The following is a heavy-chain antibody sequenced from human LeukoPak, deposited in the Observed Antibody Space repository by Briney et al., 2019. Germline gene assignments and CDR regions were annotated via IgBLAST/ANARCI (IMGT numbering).Heavy chain of an antibody. CDR3: TRRRRSSTSCYGGYYGMDV. V-gene: IGHV3-73*01. Sequence: PGGSLRLSCAASGFTFSGSAMHWVRQASGKGLEWVGRIRSKANTYATAYAASVKGRFTISRDDSKNTAYLQMNSLKTEDTAVYYCTRRRRSSTSCYGGYYGMDVWGKGTTVTVSS. D-gene: IGHD2-2*01. CDR2: IRSKANTYAT. J-gene: IGHJ6*04. CDR1: GFTFSGSA.